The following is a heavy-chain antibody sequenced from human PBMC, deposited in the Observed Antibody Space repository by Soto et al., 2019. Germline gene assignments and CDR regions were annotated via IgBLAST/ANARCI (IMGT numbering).Heavy chain of an antibody. CDR3: TRQYFEYSSSSGYNWFDP. D-gene: IGHD6-6*01. CDR2: IRSKANSYAT. V-gene: IGHV3-73*01. J-gene: IGHJ5*02. CDR1: GFTFSGSA. Sequence: GGSLRLSCAASGFTFSGSAMHWVRQASGKGLEWVGRIRSKANSYATAYAASVKGRFTISRDDSKNTAYLQMNSLKTEDTAVYYCTRQYFEYSSSSGYNWFDPWGQGTLVTVSS.